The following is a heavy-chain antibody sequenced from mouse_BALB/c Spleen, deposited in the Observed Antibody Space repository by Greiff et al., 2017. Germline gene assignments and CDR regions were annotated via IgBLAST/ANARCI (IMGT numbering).Heavy chain of an antibody. CDR3: APRPGYYDAMDY. J-gene: IGHJ4*01. D-gene: IGHD1-2*01. Sequence: VQLQQSGAELVKPGASVKLSCTASGFNIKDTYMHWVKQRPEQGLEWIGRIDPANGNTKYDPKFQGKATITADTSSNTAYLQLSSLTSEDTAVCYCAPRPGYYDAMDYWGQGTSVTVSS. V-gene: IGHV14-3*02. CDR2: IDPANGNT. CDR1: GFNIKDTY.